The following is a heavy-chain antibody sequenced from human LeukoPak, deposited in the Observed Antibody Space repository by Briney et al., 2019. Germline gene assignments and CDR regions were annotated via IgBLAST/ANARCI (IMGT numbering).Heavy chain of an antibody. D-gene: IGHD3-22*01. CDR2: ITHSGST. V-gene: IGHV4-34*01. CDR3: ARVPRIYDSSGYYYRYFDY. Sequence: PSETLSLTCAVYGGSFSGYYWSWIRQPPGKGLEWIGEITHSGSTNYNPSLKSRVTISVDTSKNQFSLKLSSVTAADTAVYYCARVPRIYDSSGYYYRYFDYWGQGTLVTVSS. CDR1: GGSFSGYY. J-gene: IGHJ4*02.